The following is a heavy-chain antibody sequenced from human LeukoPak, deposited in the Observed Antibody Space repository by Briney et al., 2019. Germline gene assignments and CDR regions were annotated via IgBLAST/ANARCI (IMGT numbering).Heavy chain of an antibody. V-gene: IGHV3-64D*06. Sequence: PGGSLRLSCAASGFTFNSYAMGWVRQAPGKGLEYVSAISSNGGSTYYADSVKGRFTISRDNSKNTLYLQMSSLRAEDTAVYYCVKDVSYYDSSGYSMVFDYWGQGTLVTVSS. CDR1: GFTFNSYA. D-gene: IGHD3-22*01. CDR3: VKDVSYYDSSGYSMVFDY. J-gene: IGHJ4*02. CDR2: ISSNGGST.